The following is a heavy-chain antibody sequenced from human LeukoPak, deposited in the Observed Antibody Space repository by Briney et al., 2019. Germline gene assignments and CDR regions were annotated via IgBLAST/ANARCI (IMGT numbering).Heavy chain of an antibody. D-gene: IGHD6-6*01. CDR2: ITSNGYTT. V-gene: IGHV3-23*01. CDR3: ASFEWIAAVFDY. J-gene: IGHJ4*02. CDR1: GFSFSSYA. Sequence: GGSLRLSCAASGFSFSSYAMNWVRQAPGKGLEWVSTITSNGYTTYYADSVKGRFTISRDNSKNTLYLQMNSLRAEDTAVYYCASFEWIAAVFDYWGQGTLVTVSS.